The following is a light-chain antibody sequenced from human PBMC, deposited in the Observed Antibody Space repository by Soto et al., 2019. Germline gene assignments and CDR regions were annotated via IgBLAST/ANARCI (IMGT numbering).Light chain of an antibody. CDR2: EVN. V-gene: IGLV2-23*02. J-gene: IGLJ3*02. Sequence: QSVLTQPASVSGSPGQSITISCTGTSSDVGSYNLVSWYQQHPGKAPKLIIYEVNERPSGISNRFSGSKSGNTASLTISGRQAEDEADYYCCSYAGSSILVFGGGTKLTVL. CDR3: CSYAGSSILV. CDR1: SSDVGSYNL.